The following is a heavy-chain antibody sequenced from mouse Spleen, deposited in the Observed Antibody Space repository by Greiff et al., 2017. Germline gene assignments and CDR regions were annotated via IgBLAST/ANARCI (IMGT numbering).Heavy chain of an antibody. CDR2: IRLKSDNYAT. V-gene: IGHV6-3*01. Sequence: EVMLVESGGGLVQPGGSMKLSCVASGFTFSNYWMNWVRQSPEKGLEWVAQIRLKSDNYATHYAESVKGRFTISRDDSKSSVYLQMNNLRAEDTGIYYCTATARTPAMDYWGQGTSVTVSS. CDR1: GFTFSNYW. CDR3: TATARTPAMDY. J-gene: IGHJ4*01. D-gene: IGHD3-2*01.